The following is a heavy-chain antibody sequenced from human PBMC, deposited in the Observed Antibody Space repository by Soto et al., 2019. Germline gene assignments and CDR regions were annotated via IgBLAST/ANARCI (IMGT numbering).Heavy chain of an antibody. CDR3: ARAGYYYDSSGYFYY. CDR2: IYYSGST. D-gene: IGHD3-22*01. CDR1: GGSISSYY. J-gene: IGHJ4*02. Sequence: SETLSLTCTVSGGSISSYYCIWSRHPPWKGLEWIGYIYYSGSTNYNPSLKSRVTISVDTSKNQFSLKLSSVTAADTAVYYCARAGYYYDSSGYFYYWGQGTLVTVSS. V-gene: IGHV4-59*01.